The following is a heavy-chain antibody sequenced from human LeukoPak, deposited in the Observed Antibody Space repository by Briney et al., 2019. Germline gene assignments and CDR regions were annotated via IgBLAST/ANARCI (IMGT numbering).Heavy chain of an antibody. CDR2: IFTSGST. J-gene: IGHJ5*02. CDR3: ARGLTPRQNNWFDP. CDR1: GASMSPYH. V-gene: IGHV4-4*07. Sequence: PSETLSLTCTVSGASMSPYHWSWIRQPAGKGLEWIGRIFTSGSTNYNSSLKSRVTMSLDTSKNQFSLKLSSVTAADTAVYYCARGLTPRQNNWFDPWGQGTLVTVSS. D-gene: IGHD2-15*01.